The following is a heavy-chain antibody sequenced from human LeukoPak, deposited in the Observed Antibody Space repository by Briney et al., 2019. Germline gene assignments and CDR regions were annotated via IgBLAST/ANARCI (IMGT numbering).Heavy chain of an antibody. CDR1: GGSFSGYY. J-gene: IGHJ5*02. D-gene: IGHD3-3*01. Sequence: PSETLSLTCAVYGGSFSGYYWSWIRQPPGKGLEWIGEINHSGSTNYNPSLKGRVTISVDTSKNQFSLKLSSVTAADTAVYYCARGGPYRITIFGVVPGKSWFDPWGQGTLVTVSS. V-gene: IGHV4-34*01. CDR3: ARGGPYRITIFGVVPGKSWFDP. CDR2: INHSGST.